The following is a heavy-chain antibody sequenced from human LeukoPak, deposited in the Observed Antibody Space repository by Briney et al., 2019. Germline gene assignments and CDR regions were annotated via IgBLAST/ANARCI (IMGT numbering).Heavy chain of an antibody. J-gene: IGHJ5*02. D-gene: IGHD6-13*01. CDR1: GFTFSSYG. CDR3: AKDRAPIAAAGNWFDP. V-gene: IGHV3-30*02. CDR2: IRYDGSNK. Sequence: GGSLRLSCAASGFTFSSYGMHWVRQAPGKGLEWVAFIRYDGSNKYYADSVKGRFTISRDNSKNTLYLQMNSLRAEDTAVYYCAKDRAPIAAAGNWFDPWGQGTLVTVSS.